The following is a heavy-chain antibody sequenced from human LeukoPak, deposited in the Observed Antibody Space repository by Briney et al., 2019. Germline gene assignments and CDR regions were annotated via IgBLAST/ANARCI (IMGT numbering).Heavy chain of an antibody. CDR1: GFTVSNNY. Sequence: GGSLRLSCAASGFTVSNNYMSWVRQAPGKGLEWVSVIYSGGSTYYADSVKGRFTISRDNSKNTLNLQMNGLRAEDTAVYYCARDQIYHYGMDVWGQGTTVTVSS. CDR3: ARDQIYHYGMDV. V-gene: IGHV3-66*01. J-gene: IGHJ6*02. CDR2: IYSGGST.